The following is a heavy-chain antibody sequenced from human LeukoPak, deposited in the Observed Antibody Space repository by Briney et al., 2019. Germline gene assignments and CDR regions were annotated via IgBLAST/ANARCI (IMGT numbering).Heavy chain of an antibody. J-gene: IGHJ4*02. CDR1: GFTFSSYV. D-gene: IGHD3-16*02. CDR3: AKPGRIMITFGGVIVPSFDY. V-gene: IGHV3-23*01. Sequence: PGGSLRLSCAASGFTFSSYVMSWVRQAPGKGLEWVSGISGSGGSTYYADSVKGRFTISSDNSKNTLDLQMNSLRAEHTAVYYCAKPGRIMITFGGVIVPSFDYWGQGTLVTVSS. CDR2: ISGSGGST.